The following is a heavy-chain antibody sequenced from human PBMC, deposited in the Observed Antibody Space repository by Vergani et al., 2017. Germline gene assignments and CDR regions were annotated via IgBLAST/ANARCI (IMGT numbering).Heavy chain of an antibody. Sequence: LQLQQWGPGLLKPSETLSLTCAFYGGSLSGYYWSWIRLAPGKGLEWIGEINHSGTINYNPTLKSPFNVSIDTSRDHFSLKLRSVSAADTAVYFCARRAERWETLLRDDFDVWGQGTFVTVSP. D-gene: IGHD1-26*01. J-gene: IGHJ3*01. V-gene: IGHV4-34*01. CDR2: INHSGTI. CDR3: ARRAERWETLLRDDFDV. CDR1: GGSLSGYY.